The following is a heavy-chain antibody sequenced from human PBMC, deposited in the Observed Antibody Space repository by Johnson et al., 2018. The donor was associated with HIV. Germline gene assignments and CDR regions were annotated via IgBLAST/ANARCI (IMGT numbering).Heavy chain of an antibody. D-gene: IGHD6-13*01. Sequence: QVQLVESGGGLVQPGGSLRLSCTASGFTVSSNYMSWVRQAPGKGLEWVAVISYDGSNKYYADSVKGRFTISRDNSKNTLYLQMNSLRAEDTAVYYCARDGAYSSSWYSAFDIWGQGTMVTVSS. CDR2: ISYDGSNK. CDR3: ARDGAYSSSWYSAFDI. CDR1: GFTVSSNY. V-gene: IGHV3-30*03. J-gene: IGHJ3*02.